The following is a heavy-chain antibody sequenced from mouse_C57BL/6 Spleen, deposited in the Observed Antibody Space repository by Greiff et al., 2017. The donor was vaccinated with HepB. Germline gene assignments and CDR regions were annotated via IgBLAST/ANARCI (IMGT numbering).Heavy chain of an antibody. CDR3: AREGLDTTVVATEYFDV. D-gene: IGHD1-1*01. CDR2: INPNYGTT. Sequence: VQLKQSGPELVKPGASVKISCKASGYSFTDYNMNWVKQSNGKSLEWIGVINPNYGTTSYNQKFKGKATLTVDQSSSTAYMQLNSLTSEDSAVYYCAREGLDTTVVATEYFDVWGTGTTVTVSS. V-gene: IGHV1-39*01. J-gene: IGHJ1*03. CDR1: GYSFTDYN.